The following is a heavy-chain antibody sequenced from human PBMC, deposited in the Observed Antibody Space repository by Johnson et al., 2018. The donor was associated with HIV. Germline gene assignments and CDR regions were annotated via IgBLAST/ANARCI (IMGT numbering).Heavy chain of an antibody. D-gene: IGHD4-11*01. CDR2: ISSSGSTR. J-gene: IGHJ3*02. CDR3: TRDTYIHRVTVTESAFDI. CDR1: GFTFSSYG. V-gene: IGHV3-48*04. Sequence: VQLVESGGGVVQPGGSLRLSCAASGFTFSSYGMHWVRQAPGKGLEWVSYISSSGSTRYYADSVKGRFTISRDNAKKSLYLQMNSLRAEDTALYYCTRDTYIHRVTVTESAFDIWGQGTMVTVSS.